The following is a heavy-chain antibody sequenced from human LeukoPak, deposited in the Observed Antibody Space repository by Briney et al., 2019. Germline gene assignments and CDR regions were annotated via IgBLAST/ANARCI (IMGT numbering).Heavy chain of an antibody. V-gene: IGHV3-48*01. CDR2: ISSSSTI. J-gene: IGHJ4*02. CDR3: ARGAYYYED. CDR1: GFTFSSHS. D-gene: IGHD3-22*01. Sequence: KPGGSLRLSCAASGFTFSSHSMNWVRQAPGKGLEWVSYISSSSTIYYADSVKGRFTISRDNAKNSLYLQMNNLRAEDTAVYYCARGAYYYEDWGQGTLVTVSS.